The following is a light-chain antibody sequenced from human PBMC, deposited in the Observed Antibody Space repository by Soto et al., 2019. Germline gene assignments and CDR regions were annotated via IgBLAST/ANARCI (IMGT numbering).Light chain of an antibody. CDR2: ETS. Sequence: EIVLTQSPAALSVSPGERVTLSCRASQGIGDTLAWYQQKPGQTPRLLIYETSSRATGIPDRFSGSGSGTDFTLTISGLEPEDFALYYCQQYGVTPPNTFGGGTKVDIK. CDR3: QQYGVTPPNT. J-gene: IGKJ4*01. CDR1: QGIGDT. V-gene: IGKV3-20*01.